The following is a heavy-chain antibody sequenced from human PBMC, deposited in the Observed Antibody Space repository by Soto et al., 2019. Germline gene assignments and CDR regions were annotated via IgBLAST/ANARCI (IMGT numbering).Heavy chain of an antibody. J-gene: IGHJ4*02. D-gene: IGHD6-13*01. CDR1: GLTLSSYS. CDR3: ARGSSNWAYYFDF. CDR2: ITSSGTTV. V-gene: IGHV3-48*02. Sequence: EVHLVESGGGLVQPGGSLRLSCAASGLTLSSYSLNGVGKAPGKGREWVSYITSSGTTVYYADSVRGRFTISRDNAKNSLYLQMNSLRDDDTAVYYCARGSSNWAYYFDFWGQGTLVTVSS.